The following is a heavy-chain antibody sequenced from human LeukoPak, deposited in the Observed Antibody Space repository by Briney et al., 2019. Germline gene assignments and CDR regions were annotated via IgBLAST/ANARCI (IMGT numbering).Heavy chain of an antibody. CDR2: ISAYNGNT. V-gene: IGHV1-18*01. CDR1: GYTFTSDG. D-gene: IGHD3-22*01. J-gene: IGHJ5*02. Sequence: GASVKVSCKASGYTFTSDGISWVRQAPGQGLEWMGWISAYNGNTNYAQKRQGRVTMTTDTSTSTAYMELRSLRSDDTAVYYCARDPSSITMIENNWFDPWGQGTLVTVSS. CDR3: ARDPSSITMIENNWFDP.